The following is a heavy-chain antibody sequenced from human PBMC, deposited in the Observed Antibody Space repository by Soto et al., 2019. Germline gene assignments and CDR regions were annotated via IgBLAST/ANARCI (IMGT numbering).Heavy chain of an antibody. CDR3: AREGRIAVAGGLVDAFDI. J-gene: IGHJ3*02. Sequence: QVQLVQSGAEVKKPGASVKVSCKASGYTFTSYGISWVRQAPGQGLEWMGWISAYNGNTIYAQKLQGRVTMTTDTSTSTAYMELRSLRSDDTAVYYCAREGRIAVAGGLVDAFDIWGQGTMVTVSS. V-gene: IGHV1-18*01. CDR2: ISAYNGNT. D-gene: IGHD6-19*01. CDR1: GYTFTSYG.